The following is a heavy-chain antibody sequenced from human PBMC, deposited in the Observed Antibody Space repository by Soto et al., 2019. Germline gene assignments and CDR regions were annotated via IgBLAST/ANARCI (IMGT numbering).Heavy chain of an antibody. CDR2: IYYSGST. CDR1: GGSISSYY. V-gene: IGHV4-59*01. D-gene: IGHD5-12*01. J-gene: IGHJ3*02. Sequence: SETLSLTCTVSGGSISSYYWSWIRQPPGKGLEWIGYIYYSGSTNYNPSLKSRVTISVDTSKNQFSLKLSSVTAADTAVYYCARDGGYNPVGAFDIWGQGTMVTVSS. CDR3: ARDGGYNPVGAFDI.